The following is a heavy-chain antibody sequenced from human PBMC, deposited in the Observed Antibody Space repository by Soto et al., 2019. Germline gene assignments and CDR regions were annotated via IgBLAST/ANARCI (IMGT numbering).Heavy chain of an antibody. Sequence: QVQLVQSGAEVKKPGSSVKVSCKASGDTFNNYAISWVRQAPGQGPEWMGGIIPMYGTTDYAQKFQGRVTVTADESTSTAYMELSTLRSEDTAIYYCARERITVTTRGDFDYWGQGTLVTVSS. CDR2: IIPMYGTT. V-gene: IGHV1-69*01. CDR3: ARERITVTTRGDFDY. J-gene: IGHJ4*02. D-gene: IGHD4-17*01. CDR1: GDTFNNYA.